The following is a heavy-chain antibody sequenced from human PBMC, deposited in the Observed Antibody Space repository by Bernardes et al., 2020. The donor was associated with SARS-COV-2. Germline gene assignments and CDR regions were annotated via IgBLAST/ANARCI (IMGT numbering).Heavy chain of an antibody. J-gene: IGHJ5*02. D-gene: IGHD6-19*01. V-gene: IGHV1-24*01. CDR2: FDPEDGET. Sequence: ASVKVSCMVSGYTLTELSMHWVRQAPGKGLEWMGGFDPEDGETIYAQKFQGRVTMTEDTSTDTAYMELSSLRSEDTAVYYCATVPPFISGWYLSVHPNWFDPWSQGTLVTVSS. CDR1: GYTLTELS. CDR3: ATVPPFISGWYLSVHPNWFDP.